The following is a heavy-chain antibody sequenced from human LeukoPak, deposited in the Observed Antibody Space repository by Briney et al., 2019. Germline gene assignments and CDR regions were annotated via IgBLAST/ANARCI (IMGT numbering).Heavy chain of an antibody. CDR1: GFTFSDYS. CDR2: IYYSGST. V-gene: IGHV4-59*01. D-gene: IGHD4-11*01. Sequence: PGGSLRLSCAASGFTFSDYSINWVRQAPGKGLEWVGYIYYSGSTTYNPSLKGRVTISVDTSKNQFSLQLSSVTAADTAVYYCARMYSNYFDYWGQGSLVTVSS. CDR3: ARMYSNYFDY. J-gene: IGHJ4*02.